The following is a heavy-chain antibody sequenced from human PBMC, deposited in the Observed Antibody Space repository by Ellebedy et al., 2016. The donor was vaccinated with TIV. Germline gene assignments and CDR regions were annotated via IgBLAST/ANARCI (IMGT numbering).Heavy chain of an antibody. Sequence: GESLKISCAASGFSFSSYWMTWVRQAPGKGLEWVANIRQDGSEKFYVDSVKGRFTISRDNAKNSLYLQMNSLRAEDTAVYYCATDGSYGDYRSPTHAFVMWGQGTMVAVSS. CDR1: GFSFSSYW. J-gene: IGHJ3*02. CDR3: ATDGSYGDYRSPTHAFVM. D-gene: IGHD4-17*01. V-gene: IGHV3-7*03. CDR2: IRQDGSEK.